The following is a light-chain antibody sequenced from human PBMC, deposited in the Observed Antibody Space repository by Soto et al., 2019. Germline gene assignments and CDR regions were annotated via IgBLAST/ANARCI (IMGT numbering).Light chain of an antibody. J-gene: IGKJ2*01. CDR1: QRVTSGY. V-gene: IGKV3-20*01. CDR3: LQYGTSHMYT. CDR2: GAS. Sequence: EIVLTQSPGTLSLSPGERATLSCRASQRVTSGYLAWYQQKPGQPPRLLIAGASSRATGIPDRFSGSGSGTDFTLTISGLEPEDFAVYYCLQYGTSHMYTFGQWTKLEIK.